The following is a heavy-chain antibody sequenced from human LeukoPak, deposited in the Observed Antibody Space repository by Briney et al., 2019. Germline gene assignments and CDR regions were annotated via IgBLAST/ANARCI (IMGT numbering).Heavy chain of an antibody. V-gene: IGHV4-59*13. CDR2: IYYSGST. CDR3: ARAPFQRGYYFDY. CDR1: GGSISSYY. J-gene: IGHJ4*02. Sequence: SETLSLTCTVSGGSISSYYWSLIRQPPGKGLEWIGYIYYSGSTNYNPSLKSRVTISVDTSKNQFSLKLSSVTAADTAVYYCARAPFQRGYYFDYWGQGTLVTVSS. D-gene: IGHD6-25*01.